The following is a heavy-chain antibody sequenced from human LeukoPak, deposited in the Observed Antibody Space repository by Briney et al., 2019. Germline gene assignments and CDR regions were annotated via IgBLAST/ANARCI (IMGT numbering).Heavy chain of an antibody. Sequence: ASVKASCKASGYTFTSYAMHWVRQAPGQRLEWMGWINAGNGNTKYSQKFQGRVTITRDTSASTAYMELSSLRSEDTAVYYCARDLVVVPAAIYYYGMDVWGQGTTVTVSS. V-gene: IGHV1-3*01. J-gene: IGHJ6*02. CDR3: ARDLVVVPAAIYYYGMDV. D-gene: IGHD2-2*01. CDR1: GYTFTSYA. CDR2: INAGNGNT.